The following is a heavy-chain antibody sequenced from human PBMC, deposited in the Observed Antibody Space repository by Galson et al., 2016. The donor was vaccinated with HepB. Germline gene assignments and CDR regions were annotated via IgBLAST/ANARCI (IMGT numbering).Heavy chain of an antibody. D-gene: IGHD6-19*01. CDR3: ARVTPRAVAGGWDY. V-gene: IGHV1-18*01. Sequence: SVKVSCKASGYTFSSYGISWVRQAPGQGLEWMGWISGYNGDTNYAQKFQGRVTVTIDRSTTSAYMELRGLTSDDTAMYYWARVTPRAVAGGWDYWGPGTLVIVSS. CDR1: GYTFSSYG. J-gene: IGHJ4*02. CDR2: ISGYNGDT.